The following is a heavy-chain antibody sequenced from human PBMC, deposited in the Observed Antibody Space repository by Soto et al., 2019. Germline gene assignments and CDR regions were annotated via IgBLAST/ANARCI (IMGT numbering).Heavy chain of an antibody. D-gene: IGHD3-16*01. CDR1: GFSLSTSGVG. CDR2: IYWDDDK. CDR3: AHRRRGSYFDS. V-gene: IGHV2-5*02. Sequence: QITLKESGPTLVKPTQTLTLTCTFSGFSLSTSGVGVGWISQPPGKTLEWLALIYWDDDKRYRPSLKSRLTITKDTSKNQVVLTMTNMEPVDTATYYCAHRRRGSYFDSWGQGTLVTVSS. J-gene: IGHJ4*02.